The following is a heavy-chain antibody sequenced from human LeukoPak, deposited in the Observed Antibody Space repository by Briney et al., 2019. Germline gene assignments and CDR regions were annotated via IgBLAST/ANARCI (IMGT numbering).Heavy chain of an antibody. CDR1: GGTFSSYA. CDR2: IIPIFGTA. Sequence: ASVTVSCTASGGTFSSYAISWVRQAPGQGLEWMGGIIPIFGTANYAQKFQGRVTITADESTSTAYMELSSLRSEDTAVYYCARHPGYSRGWDYYYYGMDVWGQGTTVTVSS. CDR3: ARHPGYSRGWDYYYYGMDV. V-gene: IGHV1-69*13. J-gene: IGHJ6*02. D-gene: IGHD6-19*01.